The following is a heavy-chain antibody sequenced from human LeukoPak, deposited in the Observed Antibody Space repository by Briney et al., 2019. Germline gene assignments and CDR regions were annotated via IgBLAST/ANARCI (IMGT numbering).Heavy chain of an antibody. V-gene: IGHV3-30*18. CDR3: AKDMGHGSARYLDY. J-gene: IGHJ4*02. CDR2: ISYDGSNK. Sequence: GGSLRLSCAASGFTFSSYGMHWVRQAPGKGLEWVAVISYDGSNKYYADSVKGRFTISRDNSKNTLYLQMNSLRAADTAVYYCAKDMGHGSARYLDYWGQGTLVTVSS. CDR1: GFTFSSYG. D-gene: IGHD3-10*01.